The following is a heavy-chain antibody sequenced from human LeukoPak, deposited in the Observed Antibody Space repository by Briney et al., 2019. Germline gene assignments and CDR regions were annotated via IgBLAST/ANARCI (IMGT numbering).Heavy chain of an antibody. J-gene: IGHJ4*02. CDR1: GFTFSNAW. V-gene: IGHV3-15*01. CDR3: TTGPTNDDYVWGSYRYIGY. Sequence: GGSLRLSCAASGFTFSNAWMSWVRQAPGKGLEWVGRIKSKTDGGTTDYAAPVKGRFTISRDDSKNTLYLQMNSLKTEDTAVYYCTTGPTNDDYVWGSYRYIGYWGQGTLVTVSS. CDR2: IKSKTDGGTT. D-gene: IGHD3-16*02.